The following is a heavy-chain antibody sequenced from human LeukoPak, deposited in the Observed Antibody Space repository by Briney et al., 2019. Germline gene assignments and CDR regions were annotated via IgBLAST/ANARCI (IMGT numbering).Heavy chain of an antibody. CDR2: INPKTGGT. CDR1: GYTFTYYN. Sequence: ASVKVSCKTSGYTFTYYNVYWVRQAPAQGLQWMGWINPKTGGTIYAQRFQGRVTMTRDTSISTAYMELSRLRSDDTAVYYCARDQAPRMITFGGPRRWFDPWGQGTLVTVSS. V-gene: IGHV1-2*02. CDR3: ARDQAPRMITFGGPRRWFDP. J-gene: IGHJ5*02. D-gene: IGHD3-16*01.